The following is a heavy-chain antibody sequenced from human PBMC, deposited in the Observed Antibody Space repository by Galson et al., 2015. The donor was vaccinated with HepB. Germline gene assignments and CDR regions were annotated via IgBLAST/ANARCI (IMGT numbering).Heavy chain of an antibody. CDR1: GGTFSSYA. CDR3: ARAHRLVGASLVFDY. J-gene: IGHJ4*02. Sequence: SVKVSCKASGGTFSSYAISWVRQAPGQGLEWMGGIIPIFGTANYAQKFQGRVTITADESTSTAYMELSSLRSEDTAVYYCARAHRLVGASLVFDYWGQGTLVTVSS. D-gene: IGHD1-26*01. CDR2: IIPIFGTA. V-gene: IGHV1-69*13.